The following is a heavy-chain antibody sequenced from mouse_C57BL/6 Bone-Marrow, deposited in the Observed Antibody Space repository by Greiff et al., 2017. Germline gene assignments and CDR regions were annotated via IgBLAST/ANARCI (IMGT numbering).Heavy chain of an antibody. CDR1: GYTFTSYW. D-gene: IGHD1-1*01. V-gene: IGHV1-64*01. J-gene: IGHJ3*01. Sequence: QVQLKQSGAELVKPGASVKLSCKASGYTFTSYWMHWVKQRPGQGLEWIGMIHPNSGSTNYNEKFKSKATLTVDKSSSTAYMQLSSMTSEDSAVYYCARSTTVGATRLAYGGQGTLVTVAA. CDR2: IHPNSGST. CDR3: ARSTTVGATRLAY.